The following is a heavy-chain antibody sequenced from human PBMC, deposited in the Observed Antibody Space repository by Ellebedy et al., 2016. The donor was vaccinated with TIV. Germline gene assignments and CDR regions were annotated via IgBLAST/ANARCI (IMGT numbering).Heavy chain of an antibody. CDR3: AKDVPYGDYGGWFDP. D-gene: IGHD4-17*01. J-gene: IGHJ5*02. Sequence: PGGSLRLSCAASGFTFNNYAMSWVRQAPGKGLEWAALISYDGSNKYYADSVKGRFTISRDNSKNTLFLQMNSLRAEDTAVYYCAKDVPYGDYGGWFDPWGQGTLVTVSS. CDR1: GFTFNNYA. V-gene: IGHV3-30*18. CDR2: ISYDGSNK.